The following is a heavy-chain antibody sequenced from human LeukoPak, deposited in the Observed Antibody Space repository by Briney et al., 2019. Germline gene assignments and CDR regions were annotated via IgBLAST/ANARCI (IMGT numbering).Heavy chain of an antibody. CDR3: ARADCSSTSCYLSFDY. CDR1: GYTFTGYY. Sequence: ASVKVPCKASGYTFTGYYMHWVRQAPGQGLEWMGRINPNSGGTNYARKFQGRVTMTRDTSISTAYMELSRLRSDDTAVYYCARADCSSTSCYLSFDYWGQGTLVTVSS. J-gene: IGHJ4*02. V-gene: IGHV1-2*06. CDR2: INPNSGGT. D-gene: IGHD2-2*01.